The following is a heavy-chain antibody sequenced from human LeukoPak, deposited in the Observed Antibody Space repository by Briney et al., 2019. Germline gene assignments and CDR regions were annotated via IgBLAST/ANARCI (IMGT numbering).Heavy chain of an antibody. CDR3: ARALECLQWFDP. CDR1: GFTFSSYA. D-gene: IGHD3-3*01. J-gene: IGHJ5*02. V-gene: IGHV3-23*01. CDR2: ISGSGGST. Sequence: PGGSLRLSCAASGFTFSSYAMSWVRQAPGKGLEWVSAISGSGGSTFYADSVKGRFTISRDSSKNTLYLQMNSLRADDTAVYYCARALECLQWFDPWGQGTLVTVSP.